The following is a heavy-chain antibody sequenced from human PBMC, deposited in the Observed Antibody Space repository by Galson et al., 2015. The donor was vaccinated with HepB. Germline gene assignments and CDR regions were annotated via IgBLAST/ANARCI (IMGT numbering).Heavy chain of an antibody. CDR1: GFTFSSYW. V-gene: IGHV3-74*01. Sequence: SLILSCAAPGFTFSSYWIHWVRQAPGKGLLCVSRLSPDGRRYSYADSVKGRFPISRDHAKNTLFLLMNSLRAEDTAVYYCARAFRITGGLHFYGLDVWGQGTTVTVS. J-gene: IGHJ6*02. CDR2: LSPDGRRY. D-gene: IGHD1-14*01. CDR3: ARAFRITGGLHFYGLDV.